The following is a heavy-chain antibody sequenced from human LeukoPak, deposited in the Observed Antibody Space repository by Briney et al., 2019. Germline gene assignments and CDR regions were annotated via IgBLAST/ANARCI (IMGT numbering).Heavy chain of an antibody. Sequence: GGSLRLSCAASGFTFSSCAMSWVRKAPGKGLEWVSLISGSGDSRYYADSVKGRFTISRDNAKNTLWLQMNSLRAEDTAVYYCAKGVTTVRIYYHGMDVWGQGTTVTVSS. CDR1: GFTFSSCA. CDR2: ISGSGDSR. J-gene: IGHJ6*02. CDR3: AKGVTTVRIYYHGMDV. D-gene: IGHD4-17*01. V-gene: IGHV3-23*01.